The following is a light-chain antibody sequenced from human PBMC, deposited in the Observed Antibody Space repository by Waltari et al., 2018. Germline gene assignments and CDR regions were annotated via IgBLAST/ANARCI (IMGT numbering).Light chain of an antibody. CDR3: CSYAGSAISV. CDR1: TSGVGTYNL. Sequence: QSALTQTAAVSGSPGQSITISCTGTTSGVGTYNLVPWYQQHPGKAPTLIIYDVNKRPSGVSNRFSGSKSGNTASLTISGLQAADEAEYYCCSYAGSAISVFGGGTKLTVL. CDR2: DVN. V-gene: IGLV2-23*02. J-gene: IGLJ3*02.